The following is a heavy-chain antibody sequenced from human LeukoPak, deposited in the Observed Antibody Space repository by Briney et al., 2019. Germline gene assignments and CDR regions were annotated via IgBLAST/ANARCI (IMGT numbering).Heavy chain of an antibody. CDR1: GYIFTDYW. CDR2: IDPSDSYT. J-gene: IGHJ4*02. Sequence: GESLKISCKGSGYIFTDYWINWVRQLPRKGLEWMGRIDPSDSYTNYSPSFQGHVTISVDTSIATAYLQWSSLRAADTAMYYCVRQGTHIAAAGIDYWGQGTLVTVSS. D-gene: IGHD6-13*01. V-gene: IGHV5-10-1*01. CDR3: VRQGTHIAAAGIDY.